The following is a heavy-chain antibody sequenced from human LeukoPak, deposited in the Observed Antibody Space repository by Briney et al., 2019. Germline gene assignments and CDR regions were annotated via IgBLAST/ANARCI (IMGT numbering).Heavy chain of an antibody. D-gene: IGHD6-19*01. J-gene: IGHJ6*02. Sequence: DPSETLSLTCAVYGGSFSGYYWSWIRQPPGKGLEWIGEINHSGSTNYNPSLKSRVTISVDTSKNQFSLKLSSVTAADTAVYYCARYGGWYGYYYYYGMDVWGQGTTVTVSS. CDR3: ARYGGWYGYYYYYGMDV. V-gene: IGHV4-34*01. CDR1: GGSFSGYY. CDR2: INHSGST.